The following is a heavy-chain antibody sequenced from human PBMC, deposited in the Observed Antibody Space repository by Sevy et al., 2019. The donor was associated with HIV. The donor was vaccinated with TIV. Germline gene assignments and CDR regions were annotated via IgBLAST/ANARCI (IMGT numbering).Heavy chain of an antibody. D-gene: IGHD5-18*01. CDR3: ARVGQGIHVYYFDN. CDR1: GGSISSGAYY. J-gene: IGHJ4*02. CDR2: IYYSGST. V-gene: IGHV4-31*03. Sequence: SETLSLTCTVSGGSISSGAYYWSWLRQYPGKGLEWIGYIYYSGSTSYNPSLKSRVTMSVATSKNRFPLNLSSVTAPDTAIYYCARVGQGIHVYYFDNWGPGTLVTVSS.